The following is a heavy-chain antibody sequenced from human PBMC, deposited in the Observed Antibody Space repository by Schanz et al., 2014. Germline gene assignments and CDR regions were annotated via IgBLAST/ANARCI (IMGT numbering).Heavy chain of an antibody. CDR1: GYTFTNYG. D-gene: IGHD3-16*01. V-gene: IGHV1-46*01. Sequence: QVQLVQSGAEVKKPGASVRVSCEASGYTFTNYGLNWVRQAPGQGLEWMGLINPIDGSTTYVWGFHGRLPMTRDTSTTTVYMDLSTLRSEDTAVYYCARGGTRGFGMDVGGQGTTXTVAS. J-gene: IGHJ6*02. CDR3: ARGGTRGFGMDV. CDR2: INPIDGST.